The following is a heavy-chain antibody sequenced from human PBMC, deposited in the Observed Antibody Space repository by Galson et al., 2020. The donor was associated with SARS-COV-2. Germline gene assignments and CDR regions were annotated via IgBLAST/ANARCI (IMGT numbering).Heavy chain of an antibody. CDR3: AKEREDWTPTRCHPALEF. Sequence: GGSLRLPCAVSGFTFNNYGMSWVRQIPGKGLEWVPAISGSDVDHTYHADSVKGRFTISRDNSKNMLFLQMNSLRVEDTALYYCAKEREDWTPTRCHPALEFWGQGSLVTVSS. J-gene: IGHJ4*02. CDR2: ISGSDVDHT. D-gene: IGHD2-2*01. V-gene: IGHV3-23*01. CDR1: GFTFNNYG.